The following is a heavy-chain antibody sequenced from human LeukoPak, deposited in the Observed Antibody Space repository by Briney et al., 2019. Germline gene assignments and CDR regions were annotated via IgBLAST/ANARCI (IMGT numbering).Heavy chain of an antibody. CDR1: GGSISSNS. CDR3: ARKISYCSGGSCGWFDP. J-gene: IGHJ5*02. D-gene: IGHD2-15*01. V-gene: IGHV4-59*01. Sequence: SETLSLTCNVSGGSISSNSWSWIRQPPGKGLEWIGYIYYSGSTNYNPSLKSRVTISVDTSKNQLSLKLSSVTAADTAVYYCARKISYCSGGSCGWFDPWGQGTLVTVSS. CDR2: IYYSGST.